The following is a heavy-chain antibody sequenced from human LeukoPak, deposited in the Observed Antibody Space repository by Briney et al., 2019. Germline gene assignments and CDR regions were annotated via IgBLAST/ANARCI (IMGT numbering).Heavy chain of an antibody. CDR3: AAKSPGHFPFDY. CDR1: GITXSSHS. CDR2: ISGSDGSA. D-gene: IGHD3-3*02. Sequence: LRLSCVVSGITXSSHSINWVRQAPEKGLEWVSAISGSDGSAFYADSVKGRFTISRDISKNTVFLQMSSLRAGDTAVYYCAAKSPGHFPFDYWGQGTPVTVSS. V-gene: IGHV3-23*01. J-gene: IGHJ4*02.